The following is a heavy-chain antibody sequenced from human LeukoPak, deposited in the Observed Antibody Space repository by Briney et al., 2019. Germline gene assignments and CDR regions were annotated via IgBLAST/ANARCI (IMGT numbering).Heavy chain of an antibody. Sequence: GRSLRLSCAASGFTFSSNAMHWVRQAPGKGLEWVAIISYDGSNKYYADSVKGRFTISRDKSKSTLYLQMNSLRGEDTAVYYCARSAAAGRIVATFDYWGQGTLVTVSS. CDR3: ARSAAAGRIVATFDY. D-gene: IGHD5-12*01. V-gene: IGHV3-30*04. J-gene: IGHJ4*02. CDR2: ISYDGSNK. CDR1: GFTFSSNA.